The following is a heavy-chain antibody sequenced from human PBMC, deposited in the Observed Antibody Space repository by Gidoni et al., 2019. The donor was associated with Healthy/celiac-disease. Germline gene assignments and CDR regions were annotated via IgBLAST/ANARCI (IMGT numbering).Heavy chain of an antibody. CDR3: ARDSTRAFDY. D-gene: IGHD2-2*01. Sequence: EVQLVESGGGLVQPGGSLRLSCAASGFTFSSYEMNWVRQAPGKGLEWVSYISSSGSTISYADSVKGRFTISRDNAKNSLYLQMNSLRAEDTAVYYCARDSTRAFDYWGQGTLVTVSS. CDR1: GFTFSSYE. V-gene: IGHV3-48*03. CDR2: ISSSGSTI. J-gene: IGHJ4*02.